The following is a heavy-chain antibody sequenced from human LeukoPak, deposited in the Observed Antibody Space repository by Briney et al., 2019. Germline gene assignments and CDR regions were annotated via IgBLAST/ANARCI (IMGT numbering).Heavy chain of an antibody. CDR3: ARSRTTSMDV. Sequence: SVKVSCKAAGYAFTSHGFIWLRQAPGQGLEWMGGIIPIFGTANYAQKFQGRVTITADESTSTAYMELSSLRSEDTAVYYCARSRTTSMDVWGQGTTVTVSS. CDR2: IIPIFGTA. CDR1: GYAFTSHG. J-gene: IGHJ6*02. V-gene: IGHV1-69*13. D-gene: IGHD1-7*01.